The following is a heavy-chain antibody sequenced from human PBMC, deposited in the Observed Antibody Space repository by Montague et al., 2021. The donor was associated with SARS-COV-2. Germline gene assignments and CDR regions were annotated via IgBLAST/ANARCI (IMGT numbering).Heavy chain of an antibody. V-gene: IGHV4-59*08. CDR1: GGSISSYY. J-gene: IGHJ4*02. CDR3: ARLGLRYFGWLLLGEVYFDY. Sequence: SETLSLTCTVSGGSISSYYWSWIRQPPGKGLEWIGYIYYSGSTNYNPSLKSRVTISVDTSKNQFSLKLSSVTAADTAVYYCARLGLRYFGWLLLGEVYFDYWGQGTLVTVSS. CDR2: IYYSGST. D-gene: IGHD3-9*01.